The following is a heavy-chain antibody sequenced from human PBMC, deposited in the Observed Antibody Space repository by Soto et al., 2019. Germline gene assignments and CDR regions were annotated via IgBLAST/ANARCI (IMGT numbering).Heavy chain of an antibody. D-gene: IGHD6-13*01. V-gene: IGHV3-23*01. CDR2: ISGSGGST. J-gene: IGHJ6*02. CDR3: ARSYSSSWYYYYYGMDV. CDR1: GFTFSSYA. Sequence: EVQLLESGGGLVQPGGSLRLSCAASGFTFSSYAMSWVRQAPGKGLEWVSAISGSGGSTYYADSVKGRFTISRDNSKNTLYLQINSLRAEDTAVYYCARSYSSSWYYYYYGMDVWGQGTTVTVSS.